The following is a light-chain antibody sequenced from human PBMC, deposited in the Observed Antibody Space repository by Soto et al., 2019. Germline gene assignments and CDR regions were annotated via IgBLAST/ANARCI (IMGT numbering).Light chain of an antibody. J-gene: IGKJ4*02. V-gene: IGKV1-27*01. CDR2: AAF. CDR3: QKYNSAPLT. Sequence: DIQMTQSPSSLSASVGDRVTITCRASHAITNYLAWYQQKPGKVPQLLIYAAFSLQSGVPSRFSGSGSGTDFTLTISSLQTEDVATYYCQKYNSAPLTFGGGTKVEIK. CDR1: HAITNY.